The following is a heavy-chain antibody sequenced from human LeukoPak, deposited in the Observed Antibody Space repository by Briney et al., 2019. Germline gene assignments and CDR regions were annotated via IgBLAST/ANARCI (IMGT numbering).Heavy chain of an antibody. J-gene: IGHJ4*02. D-gene: IGHD2-21*02. V-gene: IGHV3-64*01. Sequence: GGSLRLSCATSQFIFSSYEMHWVRQTPGRGLEYVSGISGDGLSSFYAISVKDRFTISRDNSKNTLFLHMGSLKADDMAVYYCARSTERTAHFDYWGQGTLVIVSS. CDR1: QFIFSSYE. CDR2: ISGDGLSS. CDR3: ARSTERTAHFDY.